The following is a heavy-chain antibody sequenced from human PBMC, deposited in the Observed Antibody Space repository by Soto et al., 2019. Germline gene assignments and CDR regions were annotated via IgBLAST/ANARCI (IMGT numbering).Heavy chain of an antibody. CDR1: GGSFSGYY. D-gene: IGHD3-22*01. CDR2: INHSGST. J-gene: IGHJ4*02. CDR3: ARGPGQSGYYYDSSGSLTFDY. Sequence: SETLSLTCAVYGGSFSGYYWSWIRQPPGKGLEWIGEINHSGSTNYNPSLKSRVTISVDTSKNQFSLKLSSVTAADTAVYYCARGPGQSGYYYDSSGSLTFDYWGQGTLVTVSS. V-gene: IGHV4-34*01.